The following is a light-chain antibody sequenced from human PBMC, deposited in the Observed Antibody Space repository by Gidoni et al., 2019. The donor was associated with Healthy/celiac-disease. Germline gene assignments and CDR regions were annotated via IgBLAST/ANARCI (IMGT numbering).Light chain of an antibody. CDR2: DVR. V-gene: IGLV2-14*03. Sequence: QSALTQPASVSGSPGQSITISCTGTSSAVGGYNYVYWVQHTPGKAPKLMIYDVRNRPSGGSNRFSGSKSGNTASLTISGLQAEDEADYYCSSYTSSSTLFGGGTQLTVL. J-gene: IGLJ7*01. CDR1: SSAVGGYNY. CDR3: SSYTSSSTL.